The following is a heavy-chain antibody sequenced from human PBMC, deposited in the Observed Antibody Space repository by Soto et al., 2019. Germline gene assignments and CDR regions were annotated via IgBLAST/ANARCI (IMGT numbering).Heavy chain of an antibody. CDR2: IYYSGST. D-gene: IGHD3-10*01. CDR3: ARTNSRLLWFGEFQYYFDY. Sequence: SETLSLTCTVSGGSISSGGYYWSWIRQHPGKGLEWIGYIYYSGSTYYNPSLKSRVTISVDTSKNQFSLKLSSVTAADTAVYYCARTNSRLLWFGEFQYYFDYWGQGTLVTVSS. CDR1: GGSISSGGYY. J-gene: IGHJ4*02. V-gene: IGHV4-31*03.